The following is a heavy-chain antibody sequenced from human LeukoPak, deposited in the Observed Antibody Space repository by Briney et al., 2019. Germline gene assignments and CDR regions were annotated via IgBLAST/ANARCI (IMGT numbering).Heavy chain of an antibody. CDR2: INPNSGVT. CDR3: ARVGASRGAIHY. J-gene: IGHJ4*02. V-gene: IGHV1-2*02. CDR1: GYTFTGYY. Sequence: ASVKVPCKASGYTFTGYYMHWGRQAPGQGLEWMGCINPNSGVTNYSKKFKGRVPMTRDTSISTAYMELSRLRSDDTAVYYCARVGASRGAIHYWGQGTLVTVSS. D-gene: IGHD3-10*01.